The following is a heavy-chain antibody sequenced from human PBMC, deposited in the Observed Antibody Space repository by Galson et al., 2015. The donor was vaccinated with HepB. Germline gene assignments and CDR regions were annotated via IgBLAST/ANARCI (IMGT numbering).Heavy chain of an antibody. CDR1: GFTFSSYA. CDR3: AKRGGYCSGGSCYFLYYFDY. Sequence: SLRLSCAASGFTFSSYAMSWVRQAPGKGLEWVSAISGSGGSTYYADSVKGRFTISRDNSKNTLYLQMNSLRAEDTAVYYRAKRGGYCSGGSCYFLYYFDYWGQGTLVTVSS. V-gene: IGHV3-23*01. CDR2: ISGSGGST. D-gene: IGHD2-15*01. J-gene: IGHJ4*02.